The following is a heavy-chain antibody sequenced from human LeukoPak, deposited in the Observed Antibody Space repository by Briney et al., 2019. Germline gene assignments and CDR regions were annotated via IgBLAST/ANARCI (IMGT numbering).Heavy chain of an antibody. CDR1: GYAFSTYA. V-gene: IGHV1-3*01. D-gene: IGHD5-12*01. J-gene: IGHJ6*04. CDR2: INAGNGNT. CDR3: ARASIVATRYYFYGMDV. Sequence: ASVKVSCKASGYAFSTYAMHWVRQAPGQSLEWVGWINAGNGNTEYAQKLQDRVTITRDTSASTADMELSSLRSEDTAVYYCARASIVATRYYFYGMDVWGKGTMVIVSS.